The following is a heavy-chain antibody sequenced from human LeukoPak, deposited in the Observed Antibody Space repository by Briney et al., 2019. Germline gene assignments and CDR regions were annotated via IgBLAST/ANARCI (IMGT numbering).Heavy chain of an antibody. CDR2: INPSSGGT. Sequence: ASVKVSCKASGYTFTDSYMHWVRQAPGQGLEWMGWINPSSGGTNYAQKFQGRVSMTRDTSISTAYMELSRLRSDDTAVYYCARDLGYTSSCWGQGTLVTVSS. V-gene: IGHV1-2*02. D-gene: IGHD6-13*01. CDR1: GYTFTDSY. CDR3: ARDLGYTSSC. J-gene: IGHJ4*02.